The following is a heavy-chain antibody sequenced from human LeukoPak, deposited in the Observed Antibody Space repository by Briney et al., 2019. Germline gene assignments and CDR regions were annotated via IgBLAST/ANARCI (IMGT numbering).Heavy chain of an antibody. V-gene: IGHV1-69*01. CDR3: ACCSSTSCPTGDWYFDL. D-gene: IGHD2-2*01. J-gene: IGHJ2*01. CDR2: IIPIFGTA. Sequence: SVKVSCKASGGTFSSYAISWVRQAPGQGLEWMGGIIPIFGTANYAQKFQGRVTITADESTSTANMELSSLRSEDTAVYYCACCSSTSCPTGDWYFDLWGRGTLVTVSS. CDR1: GGTFSSYA.